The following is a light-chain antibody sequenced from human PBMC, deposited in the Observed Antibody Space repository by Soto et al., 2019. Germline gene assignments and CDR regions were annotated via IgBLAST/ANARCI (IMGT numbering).Light chain of an antibody. CDR3: QQSYSTPPYT. CDR2: AAS. V-gene: IGKV1-39*01. Sequence: DIQMTQSPSSLSAYVGDRVTITCRASQSISSYLNWYQQKPGKAPKLLIYAASSLQSGFPSRFSGSGSGTDFTLTISSLQPEDFATYYCQQSYSTPPYTFGQGTKLEIK. J-gene: IGKJ2*01. CDR1: QSISSY.